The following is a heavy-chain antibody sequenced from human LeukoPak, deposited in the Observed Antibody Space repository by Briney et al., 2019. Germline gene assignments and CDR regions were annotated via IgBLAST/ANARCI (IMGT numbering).Heavy chain of an antibody. CDR3: TRDRGAYNLYDY. CDR2: IRSKAYGETA. Sequence: PGGSLRLSCAASGFTFDNYAMHWVRQAPGKGLEWVGFIRSKAYGETADYAASVKGGFTISRDDSKAIAYLQMNSLKTEDTAVYHCTRDRGAYNLYDYWGQGTLVTVSS. CDR1: GFTFDNYA. V-gene: IGHV3-49*04. D-gene: IGHD1-1*01. J-gene: IGHJ4*02.